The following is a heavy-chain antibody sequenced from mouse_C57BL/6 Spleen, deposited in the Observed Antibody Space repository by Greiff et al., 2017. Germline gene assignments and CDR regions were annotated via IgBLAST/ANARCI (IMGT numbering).Heavy chain of an antibody. J-gene: IGHJ4*01. CDR3: ARHEEGFIGYYGSSYAMDY. CDR2: FYPGSGSI. CDR1: GYTFTEYT. Sequence: QVQLKESGAELVKPGASVKLSCKASGYTFTEYTIHWVKQRSGQGLEWIGWFYPGSGSIKYNEKFKDKATLTADKSSSTVYMELSRLTSEDSAVYFCARHEEGFIGYYGSSYAMDYWGQGTSVTVSS. D-gene: IGHD1-1*01. V-gene: IGHV1-62-2*01.